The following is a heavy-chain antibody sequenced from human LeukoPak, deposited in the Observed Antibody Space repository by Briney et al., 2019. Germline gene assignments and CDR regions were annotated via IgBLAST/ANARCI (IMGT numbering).Heavy chain of an antibody. D-gene: IGHD3-16*02. CDR2: ISGSGDDS. V-gene: IGHV3-23*01. CDR1: GFTFSNYA. J-gene: IGHJ2*01. CDR3: AKDWLYSPWYFDL. Sequence: GGSLRLSCEASGFTFSNYAMAWVRQAPGKGLEWVSSISGSGDDSYYADSVKGRFTISRDNSRNTLYLQMNSLRAEDTAVYYCAKDWLYSPWYFDLWGRGTLVTVSS.